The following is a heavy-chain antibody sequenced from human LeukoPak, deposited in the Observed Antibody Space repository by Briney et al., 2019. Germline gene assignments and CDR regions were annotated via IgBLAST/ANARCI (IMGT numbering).Heavy chain of an antibody. D-gene: IGHD3-16*02. J-gene: IGHJ5*02. Sequence: GGSLRLSCAASGFTFSSYAMSWVRQAPGKGLEWVSAISGSGGSTYYADPVKGRFTISRDNSKNTLYLQMNSLRAEDTAVYYCAKGVLDYDYVWGSYHPFDPWGQGTLVTVSS. CDR2: ISGSGGST. V-gene: IGHV3-23*01. CDR3: AKGVLDYDYVWGSYHPFDP. CDR1: GFTFSSYA.